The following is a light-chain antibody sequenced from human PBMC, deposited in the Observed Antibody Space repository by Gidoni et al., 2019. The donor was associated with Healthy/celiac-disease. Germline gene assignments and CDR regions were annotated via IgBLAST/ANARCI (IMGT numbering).Light chain of an antibody. Sequence: DIVMTQSPDSLAVSLGERATTNNKHYLAWYQQKPGQPPKLLIYWASTRESGVPDRFSGSGSGTDFTLTISSLQAEDVAVYYCQQYYSTPYTFGQGTKLEIK. CDR1: NNKHY. V-gene: IGKV4-1*01. CDR2: WAS. J-gene: IGKJ2*01. CDR3: QQYYSTPYT.